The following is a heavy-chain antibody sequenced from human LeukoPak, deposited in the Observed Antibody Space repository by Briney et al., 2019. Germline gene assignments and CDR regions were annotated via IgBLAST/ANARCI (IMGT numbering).Heavy chain of an antibody. CDR1: GFTFSRYA. D-gene: IGHD2-2*01. J-gene: IGHJ4*02. Sequence: GGSLRLSCAASGFTFSRYAMSWVRQAPGKGLEWVSLISGSGGSTYYADSVKGRFTISRDNSKNTVYLQMNSLRAEDTAVYYCAKEAGYCSSTRCYAEYWGQGTLVTVSS. V-gene: IGHV3-23*01. CDR2: ISGSGGST. CDR3: AKEAGYCSSTRCYAEY.